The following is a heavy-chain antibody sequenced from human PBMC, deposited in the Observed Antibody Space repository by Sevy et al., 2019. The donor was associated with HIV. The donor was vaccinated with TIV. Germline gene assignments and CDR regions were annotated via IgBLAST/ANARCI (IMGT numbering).Heavy chain of an antibody. J-gene: IGHJ4*02. CDR3: ARGRVTSQYFDY. Sequence: GGSLRLSCADSGFTFIDYAMHWVRQAPGKGLEWVAVISDDGSKTYYADSVNGRFTISRDNSKNTLSLQMNSLRADDTAVYYCARGRVTSQYFDYWGQGTLVTVSS. D-gene: IGHD2-21*02. CDR1: GFTFIDYA. CDR2: ISDDGSKT. V-gene: IGHV3-30*04.